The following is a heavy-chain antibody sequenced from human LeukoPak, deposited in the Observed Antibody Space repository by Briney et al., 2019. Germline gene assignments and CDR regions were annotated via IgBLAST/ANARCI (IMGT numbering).Heavy chain of an antibody. J-gene: IGHJ4*02. D-gene: IGHD3-10*01. CDR2: MNPNSGNT. CDR3: ARGALLWFGAKMEYYFDY. CDR1: GYTFTSYD. V-gene: IGHV1-8*01. Sequence: ASVKVSCKASGYTFTSYDINWVRQATGQGLEWMGWMNPNSGNTGYAQKFQGRVTMTRDMSTSTVYMELSSLRSEDTAVYYCARGALLWFGAKMEYYFDYWGQGTPLTVSS.